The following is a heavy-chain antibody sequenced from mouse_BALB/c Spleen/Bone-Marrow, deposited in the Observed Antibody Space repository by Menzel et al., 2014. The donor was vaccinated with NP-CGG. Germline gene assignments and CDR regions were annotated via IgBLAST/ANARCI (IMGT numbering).Heavy chain of an antibody. V-gene: IGHV4-1*02. CDR2: INPDSRTI. CDR3: ARRDYYYGMDY. CDR1: GLDFSRYW. J-gene: IGHJ4*01. Sequence: DVQLVESGGGLVQPGGSLKLSCAASGLDFSRYWMSWVRQAPGKGLEWIGEINPDSRTINSTPSLKDKFIISRDKGKNTLYLEMSKERSEDTALYYCARRDYYYGMDYWGQGTSVTVSS. D-gene: IGHD3-3*01.